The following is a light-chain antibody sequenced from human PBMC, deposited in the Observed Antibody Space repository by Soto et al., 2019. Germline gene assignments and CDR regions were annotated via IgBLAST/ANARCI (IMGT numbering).Light chain of an antibody. Sequence: EIGMTQSPATLSLSPGERATLSCRASQGVSSNLAWYQQKPGQAPRLLIYGASTRATGIPARFSGSGSGTEFTLTISSLQSEDFAVYYCQQYNNWPRWTFGQGTKVEIK. CDR3: QQYNNWPRWT. CDR1: QGVSSN. J-gene: IGKJ1*01. CDR2: GAS. V-gene: IGKV3-15*01.